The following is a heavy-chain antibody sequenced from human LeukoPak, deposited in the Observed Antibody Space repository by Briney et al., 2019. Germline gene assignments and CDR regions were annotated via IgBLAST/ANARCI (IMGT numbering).Heavy chain of an antibody. CDR2: IYYSGST. D-gene: IGHD2-15*01. J-gene: IGHJ4*02. V-gene: IGHV4-59*12. CDR3: ARAAPLYCSGGSCYFFDY. Sequence: PSETLSLTCTVSGGSISNYYWSWIRQPPGKGLEWIGSIYYSGSTYYNPSLKSRVTISVDTSKNQFSLKLSSVTAADTAVYYCARAAPLYCSGGSCYFFDYWGQGTLVTVSS. CDR1: GGSISNYY.